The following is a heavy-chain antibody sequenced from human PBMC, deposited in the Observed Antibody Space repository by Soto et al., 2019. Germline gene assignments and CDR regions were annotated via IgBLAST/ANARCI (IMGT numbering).Heavy chain of an antibody. CDR3: ARDRGAVPADTMTGNYYYYYMDV. V-gene: IGHV1-18*01. Sequence: QVQLVQSAAEVKKPGASVKVSCKASGYTFSNYGISWVRQAPGQGLEWMGWISAYNGDTNYAQKVHRRVTMTTDTSTSTAYMELRSLRSDDTAVYYCARDRGAVPADTMTGNYYYYYMDVWGEGTTVTVSS. D-gene: IGHD2-2*01. J-gene: IGHJ6*03. CDR2: ISAYNGDT. CDR1: GYTFSNYG.